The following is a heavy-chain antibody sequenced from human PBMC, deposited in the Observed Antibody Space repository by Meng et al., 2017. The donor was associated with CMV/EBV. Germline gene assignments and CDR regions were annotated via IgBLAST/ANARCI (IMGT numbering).Heavy chain of an antibody. V-gene: IGHV3-49*04. J-gene: IGHJ4*02. CDR2: IRSKAYGGTT. D-gene: IGHD2-2*01. Sequence: GESLKISCTASGFTFGDYAMSRVRQAPGKGLEWVGFIRSKAYGGTTEYAASVKGRFTISRDDSKSIAYLQMNSLKTEDTAVYYCTSIIVVVPSWGQGTLVTVSS. CDR1: GFTFGDYA. CDR3: TSIIVVVPS.